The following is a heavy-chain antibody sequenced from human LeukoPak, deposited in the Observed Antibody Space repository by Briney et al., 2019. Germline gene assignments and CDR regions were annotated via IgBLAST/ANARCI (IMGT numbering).Heavy chain of an antibody. J-gene: IGHJ4*02. CDR1: GGSISSGSYY. D-gene: IGHD6-19*01. CDR2: IYTSGST. Sequence: PSQTPSLTCTVSGGSISSGSYYWSWIRQPAGKGLEWIGRIYTSGSTNYNPSLKSRVTISVDTSKNQFSLKLSSVTAADTAVYYCARDSGSGWYYFDYWGQGTLVTVSS. V-gene: IGHV4-61*02. CDR3: ARDSGSGWYYFDY.